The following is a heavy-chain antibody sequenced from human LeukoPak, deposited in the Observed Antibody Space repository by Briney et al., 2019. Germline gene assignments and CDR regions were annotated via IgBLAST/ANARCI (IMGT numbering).Heavy chain of an antibody. J-gene: IGHJ4*02. CDR1: GYSISSGYY. CDR2: IYHSGST. D-gene: IGHD3-22*01. CDR3: ARDQYYYDSSGYRGFDY. Sequence: YPSETLSLTCTVSGYSISSGYYWGWIRQPPGKGLEWIGSIYHSGSTYYNPSLKSRVTMSVDTSKNQFSLKLSSVTAADTAVYYCARDQYYYDSSGYRGFDYWGQGTLVTVSS. V-gene: IGHV4-38-2*02.